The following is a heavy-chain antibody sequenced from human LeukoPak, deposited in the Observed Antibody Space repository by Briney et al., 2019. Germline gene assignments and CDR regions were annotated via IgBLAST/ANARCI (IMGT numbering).Heavy chain of an antibody. D-gene: IGHD3-10*01. CDR3: ARGVGGFENWFDP. J-gene: IGHJ5*02. V-gene: IGHV3-21*01. Sequence: PGGSLRLSCAGSGFTFSSYSMNWVRQAPGKGLEWVSSISSSSSYIYYADSVKGRFTISRDNAKNSLYLQMNSLRAEDTAVYYCARGVGGFENWFDPWGQGTLVTVSS. CDR1: GFTFSSYS. CDR2: ISSSSSYI.